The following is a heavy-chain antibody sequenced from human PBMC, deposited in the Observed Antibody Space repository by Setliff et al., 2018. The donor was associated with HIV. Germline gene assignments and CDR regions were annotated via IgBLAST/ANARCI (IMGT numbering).Heavy chain of an antibody. Sequence: PSETLSLTCTVSGGSIRSYYWSWIRQSPGKGLEWIGYVFYNGDTAYNPSLKSRLTISVDTSKSQFSLNLTSVTAADTAVYYCARQITIPGVAVTPVDYWGQGALVTVSS. CDR1: GGSIRSYY. V-gene: IGHV4-59*08. D-gene: IGHD3-3*01. J-gene: IGHJ4*02. CDR2: VFYNGDT. CDR3: ARQITIPGVAVTPVDY.